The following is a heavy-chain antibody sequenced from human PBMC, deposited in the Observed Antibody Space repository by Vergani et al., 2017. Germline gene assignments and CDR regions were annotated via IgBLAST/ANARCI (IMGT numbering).Heavy chain of an antibody. CDR3: TTGGVWGSYYYYYGMDV. V-gene: IGHV3-15*01. J-gene: IGHJ6*01. Sequence: EVQLVESGGGLVKPGGSLRLSCAASGFTFSNAWMSWVRQAPGKGLEWVGRIKSKTDGGTTDYAAPVKGRFTISREDSKNTLYLQMNSLKTEDTAVYYCTTGGVWGSYYYYYGMDVWGQGTTVTVSS. CDR1: GFTFSNAW. D-gene: IGHD7-27*01. CDR2: IKSKTDGGTT.